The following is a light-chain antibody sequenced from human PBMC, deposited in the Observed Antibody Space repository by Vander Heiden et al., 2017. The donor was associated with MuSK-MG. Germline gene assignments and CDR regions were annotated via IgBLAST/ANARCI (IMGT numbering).Light chain of an antibody. J-gene: IGLJ2*01. CDR2: GNS. V-gene: IGLV1-40*01. Sequence: QSVLTHPPSLSPHPRQRVTISCTGSSSNIGAGYDVHWYQQLPGTAPKLLIYGNSNRPSGVPDRFSGSKSGTSASLAITGLQAEDEADYYCQSYDSSLSGVVFGGGTKLTVL. CDR1: SSNIGAGYD. CDR3: QSYDSSLSGVV.